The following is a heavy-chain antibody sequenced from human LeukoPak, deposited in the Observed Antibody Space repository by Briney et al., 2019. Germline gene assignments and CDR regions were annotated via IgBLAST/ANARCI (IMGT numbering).Heavy chain of an antibody. CDR3: ARDNWSLRAFDF. J-gene: IGHJ4*02. CDR1: GFTFSSYA. V-gene: IGHV3-30-3*01. Sequence: GGSLRLSCAASGFTFSSYAMHWVRQAPGKGLEWVAVISYDGSNKYYADSVKGRFTISRDNAKNSLYLQMNSLRAEDTAVYYCARDNWSLRAFDFWGQGTLVTVSS. D-gene: IGHD5-24*01. CDR2: ISYDGSNK.